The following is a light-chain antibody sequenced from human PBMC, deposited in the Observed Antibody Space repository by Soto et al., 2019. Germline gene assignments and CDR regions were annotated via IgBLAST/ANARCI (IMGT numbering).Light chain of an antibody. V-gene: IGLV1-51*01. CDR1: ISNVGKNY. Sequence: QSVLTQPPSVSAAPGQKVSISCSGSISNVGKNYVSWYQQLPGTAPKLVIYDDRRRPSGIPDRFSGSKSGTSATLAITGLQTGDEADYHCGTWDSSLSVWMFGAGTKVTVL. J-gene: IGLJ3*02. CDR2: DDR. CDR3: GTWDSSLSVWM.